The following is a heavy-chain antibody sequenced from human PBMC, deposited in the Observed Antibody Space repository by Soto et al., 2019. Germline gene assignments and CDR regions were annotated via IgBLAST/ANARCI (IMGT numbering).Heavy chain of an antibody. J-gene: IGHJ4*02. V-gene: IGHV4-59*12. CDR2: INYSGST. CDR3: ARLLREPFDY. CDR1: GGSISSYY. D-gene: IGHD4-17*01. Sequence: PSETLSLTCTVSGGSISSYYWSWIRQPPGKGLEWIGDINYSGSTNYNPSHKSRVTISVDTSKNQFSLKLSSVTAADTAVYYCARLLREPFDYWGQGTLVTVSS.